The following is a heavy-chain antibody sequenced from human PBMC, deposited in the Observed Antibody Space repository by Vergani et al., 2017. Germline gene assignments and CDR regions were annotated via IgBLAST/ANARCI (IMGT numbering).Heavy chain of an antibody. CDR1: GFIFSSYA. CDR2: ISWDGGST. V-gene: IGHV3-43D*03. D-gene: IGHD2-2*01. J-gene: IGHJ6*02. Sequence: LLESGGGFVQPGGSLRLSCEASGFIFSSYAMSWVRQAPGKGLEWVSLISWDGGSTYYADSVKGRFTISRDNSKNSLYLQMNSLRAEDTALYYCAKGVVPAAKVFVSYGMDVWGQGTTVTVSS. CDR3: AKGVVPAAKVFVSYGMDV.